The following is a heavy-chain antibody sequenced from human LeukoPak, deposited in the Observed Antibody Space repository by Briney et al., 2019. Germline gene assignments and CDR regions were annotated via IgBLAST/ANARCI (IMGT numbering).Heavy chain of an antibody. CDR3: ARDRSGSFWD. CDR2: ISGSGGTI. Sequence: GGSLRLSCAASGFTFSSYAMSWVRQAPGKGLEWVSAISGSGGTIYYADSVKGRFTISRDNAKNSLYLQMNSLRAEDTAVYYCARDRSGSFWDWGQGTLVTVSS. D-gene: IGHD1-26*01. J-gene: IGHJ4*02. CDR1: GFTFSSYA. V-gene: IGHV3-23*01.